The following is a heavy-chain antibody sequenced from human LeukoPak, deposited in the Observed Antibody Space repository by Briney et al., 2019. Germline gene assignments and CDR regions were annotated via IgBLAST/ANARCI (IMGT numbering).Heavy chain of an antibody. CDR1: GYSISSGYY. V-gene: IGHV4-38-2*02. CDR3: AGSAVPMVYGMDV. J-gene: IGHJ6*02. Sequence: SETLSLTCTVSGYSISSGYYWGWIRQPPGKGLEWIGSIYHSGSTYYNPSLKSRVTISVDTSKNQFSLKLSSVTAADTAVYYCAGSAVPMVYGMDVWGQGTTVTVSS. D-gene: IGHD2-8*01. CDR2: IYHSGST.